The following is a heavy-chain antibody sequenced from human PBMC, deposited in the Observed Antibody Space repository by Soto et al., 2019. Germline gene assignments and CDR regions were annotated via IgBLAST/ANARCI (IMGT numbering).Heavy chain of an antibody. CDR3: ARDREGRGHFQQ. CDR2: IIPILGIA. Sequence: QVQLVQSGAEVKKPGSSVKVSCKASGGTFSSYTISWVRQAPGQGLEWMGRIIPILGIANYAQKFQGRVTITADKSTSTAYMELSSLRSEDTAVYYCARDREGRGHFQQWGQGTLVTVSS. J-gene: IGHJ1*01. D-gene: IGHD1-26*01. V-gene: IGHV1-69*08. CDR1: GGTFSSYT.